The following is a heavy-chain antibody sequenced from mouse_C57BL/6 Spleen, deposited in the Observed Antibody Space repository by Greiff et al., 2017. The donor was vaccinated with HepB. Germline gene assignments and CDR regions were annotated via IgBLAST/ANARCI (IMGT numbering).Heavy chain of an antibody. CDR3: ASVYYGSRYWYCDV. Sequence: QVQLKQSGPELVKPGASVKISCKASGYAFSSSWMNWVKQRPGKGLEWIGRIYPGDGDTNYNGKFKGKATLTADKSSSTAYMQLSILTSEDSAVYFCASVYYGSRYWYCDVWGTGTTVTVSS. CDR2: IYPGDGDT. J-gene: IGHJ1*03. CDR1: GYAFSSSW. V-gene: IGHV1-82*01. D-gene: IGHD1-1*01.